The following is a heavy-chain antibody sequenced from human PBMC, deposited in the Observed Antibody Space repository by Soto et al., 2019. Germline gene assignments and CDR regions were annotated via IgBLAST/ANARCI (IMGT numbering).Heavy chain of an antibody. CDR2: IYDTGISGYTPST. Sequence: SETLSLTCTVSGGSITSSYWSWIRRPPGKGLEWIAYIYDTGISGYTPSTSYNPSLKSRVTMSVDTSKSQFSLKLTSVTAANTAVYYCARGMTPPGAPAWYYFDSWGQGTLVTVS. D-gene: IGHD2-8*02. CDR3: ARGMTPPGAPAWYYFDS. J-gene: IGHJ4*02. V-gene: IGHV4-59*01. CDR1: GGSITSSY.